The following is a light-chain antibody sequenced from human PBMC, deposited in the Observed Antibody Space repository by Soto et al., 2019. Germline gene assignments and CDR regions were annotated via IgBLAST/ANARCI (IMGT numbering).Light chain of an antibody. CDR1: QSVSSY. CDR3: QQRCNSRFT. J-gene: IGKJ3*01. V-gene: IGKV3-11*01. Sequence: EIVLTQSPATLSLSPGERATLSCRASQSVSSYLAWYQQKPGQAPRLLIYDASNRATGIPARFSGAGSVTDFTLTISSLEPDDFEVYCCQQRCNSRFTFGPRTRVHIK. CDR2: DAS.